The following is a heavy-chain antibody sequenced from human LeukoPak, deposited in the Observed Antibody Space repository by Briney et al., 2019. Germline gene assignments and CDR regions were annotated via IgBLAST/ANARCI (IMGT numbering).Heavy chain of an antibody. CDR1: GYTFTGYY. D-gene: IGHD3-10*01. CDR3: ARGRDHQSGEAFDI. J-gene: IGHJ3*02. V-gene: IGHV1-2*02. CDR2: INPNSGGT. Sequence: ASVKVSCKASGYTFTGYYMHWVRQAPGQGLEWMGWINPNSGGTNYAQKFQGRVTMTRDTSISTAYMELSRLRSDDTAVYCCARGRDHQSGEAFDIWGQGTMVTVSS.